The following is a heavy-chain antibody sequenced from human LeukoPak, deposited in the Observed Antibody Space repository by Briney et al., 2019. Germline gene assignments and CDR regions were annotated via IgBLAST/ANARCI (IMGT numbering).Heavy chain of an antibody. J-gene: IGHJ4*02. CDR2: INPNSGAT. CDR3: ARDLGVITNY. V-gene: IGHV1-2*02. Sequence: ASVKVSCKAYGYTFTDYYLHWVRRAPGQGLEWMGWINPNSGATSYAQKFQGRVTMTRDTSISTAYMGLSRLRSDDTAVYYCARDLGVITNYWGQGTLVTVSS. D-gene: IGHD2-21*01. CDR1: GYTFTDYY.